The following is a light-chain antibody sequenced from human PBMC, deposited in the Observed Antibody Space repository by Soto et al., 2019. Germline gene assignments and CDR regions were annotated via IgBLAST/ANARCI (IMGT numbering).Light chain of an antibody. CDR2: EVS. CDR1: SSDVGGYKY. V-gene: IGLV2-14*01. Sequence: QSVLTQPASVSGSPGQSITISCTGSSSDVGGYKYVSWYQQHPGKAPKLMIYEVSNRPSGVSNRFSGSKSGNTASLTISELQAEDEADYYCSSYTSRSTPVFGGGTKLTVL. CDR3: SSYTSRSTPV. J-gene: IGLJ2*01.